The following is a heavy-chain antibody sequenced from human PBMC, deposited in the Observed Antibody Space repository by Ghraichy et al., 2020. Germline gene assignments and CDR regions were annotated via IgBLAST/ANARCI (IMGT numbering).Heavy chain of an antibody. CDR2: ISGSGGST. CDR1: GFTFSSYA. Sequence: GESLNISCAASGFTFSSYAMSWVRQAPGKGLEWVSAISGSGGSTYYADSVKGRFTISRDNSKNTLYLQMNSLRAEDTAVYYCAKDPGGPMIVVVIRTFDYWGQGTLVTVSS. CDR3: AKDPGGPMIVVVIRTFDY. D-gene: IGHD3-22*01. V-gene: IGHV3-23*01. J-gene: IGHJ4*02.